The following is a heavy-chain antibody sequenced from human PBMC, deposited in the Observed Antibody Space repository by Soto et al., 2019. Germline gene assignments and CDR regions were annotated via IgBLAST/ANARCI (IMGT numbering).Heavy chain of an antibody. J-gene: IGHJ1*01. CDR3: ARDLEYYPDKSGQIRYFNH. Sequence: SETLSPTCAVSGGSISSTHWWSWVRQPPGKALEWIGEIYHSGNTDYNPSLKSRVTISVDKSKNQFSLKLTSVTAADTAVYYCARDLEYYPDKSGQIRYFNHWGQGTLVTVS. D-gene: IGHD3-22*01. CDR1: GGSISSTHW. CDR2: IYHSGNT. V-gene: IGHV4-4*02.